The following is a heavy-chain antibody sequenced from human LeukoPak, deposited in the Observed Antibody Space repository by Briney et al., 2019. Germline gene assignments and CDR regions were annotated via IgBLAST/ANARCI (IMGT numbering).Heavy chain of an antibody. Sequence: SVKVSCKASGGTFSSYAISWVRQAPGQGLEWMGGIIPIFGTTNDAQKFQGRVTITTDEPTSTAYMEMSSLRSEDTAVYYCARNGYCSGGSCYSLYFDYWGQGTLVTVSS. J-gene: IGHJ4*02. CDR1: GGTFSSYA. V-gene: IGHV1-69*05. CDR2: IIPIFGTT. D-gene: IGHD2-15*01. CDR3: ARNGYCSGGSCYSLYFDY.